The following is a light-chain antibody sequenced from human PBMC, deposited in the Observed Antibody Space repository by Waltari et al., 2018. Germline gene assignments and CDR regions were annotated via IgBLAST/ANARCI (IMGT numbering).Light chain of an antibody. J-gene: IGKJ4*01. CDR2: ETS. Sequence: EIVLTQSPGTLSLSPGERATLSCRASQSVYTFLAWYQQKPGQPPRLPIYETSKRATGTPARFSGSGSGTDFTLTISSLEPEDSAVYYCQQRANWPPLTFGGGTKVEI. CDR3: QQRANWPPLT. CDR1: QSVYTF. V-gene: IGKV3-11*01.